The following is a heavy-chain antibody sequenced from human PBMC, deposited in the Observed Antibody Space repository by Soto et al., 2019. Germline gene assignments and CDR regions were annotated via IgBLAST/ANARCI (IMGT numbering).Heavy chain of an antibody. J-gene: IGHJ5*02. V-gene: IGHV3-21*01. Sequence: GGSLRLSCAASEFTFNSYTINWVRQAPGKGLEWVSSITSSSSYIYYADSVKGRFTISRDNAKNSVYLQMNSLRAEDTAVYYCARDPGSGWETWGQGTLVTVSS. CDR3: ARDPGSGWET. CDR2: ITSSSSYI. CDR1: EFTFNSYT. D-gene: IGHD6-19*01.